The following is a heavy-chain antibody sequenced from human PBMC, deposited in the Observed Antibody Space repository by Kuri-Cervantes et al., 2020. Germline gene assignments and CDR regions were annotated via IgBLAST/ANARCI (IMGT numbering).Heavy chain of an antibody. CDR3: AKAAGNWYYYYYMDV. Sequence: GGSLRLSCAASGFTFSSYWMSWVRQAPGKGLEWVANIKQDGSEKYYVDSVKGRFTISRDNAKNSLYLQMNSLRAEDTALYYCAKAAGNWYYYYYMDVWGKGTTVTVSS. V-gene: IGHV3-7*03. D-gene: IGHD6-13*01. CDR1: GFTFSSYW. J-gene: IGHJ6*03. CDR2: IKQDGSEK.